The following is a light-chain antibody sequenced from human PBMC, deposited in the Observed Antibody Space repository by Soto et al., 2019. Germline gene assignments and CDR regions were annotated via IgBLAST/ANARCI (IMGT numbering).Light chain of an antibody. CDR1: SSNIGAGYD. CDR2: GNS. Sequence: QSVLTQPPSVSGAPGQRVTISCTGSSSNIGAGYDVHWYQQLPGTAPKLLIYGNSNRPSGVPHRFSGSKSGTSASLAITGLQAADEADYYCQSYDSSLSGSKFGGGTKLTVL. V-gene: IGLV1-40*01. CDR3: QSYDSSLSGSK. J-gene: IGLJ2*01.